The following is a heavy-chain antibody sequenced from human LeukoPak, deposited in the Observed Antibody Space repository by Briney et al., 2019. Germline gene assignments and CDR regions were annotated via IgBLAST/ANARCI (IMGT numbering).Heavy chain of an antibody. CDR3: AKDRLDSGSYSWDY. CDR2: IKQDGGEK. J-gene: IGHJ4*02. CDR1: GFTFSTYW. D-gene: IGHD1-26*01. V-gene: IGHV3-7*05. Sequence: GGSLRLSCATSGFTFSTYWMSWVRQAPGKGLEWVANIKQDGGEKYYVDSVKGRFTISRDNAKNSLYLQMNSLRAEDTAVYYCAKDRLDSGSYSWDYWGRGTLVTVSS.